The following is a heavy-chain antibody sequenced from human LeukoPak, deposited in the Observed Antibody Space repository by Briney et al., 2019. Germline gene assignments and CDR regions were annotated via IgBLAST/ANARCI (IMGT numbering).Heavy chain of an antibody. Sequence: SETLSLTCAVYGGSFSGYYWSWIRQPPGKGLEWIGEINRSGSTNYNPSLKSRVTISVDTSKNQFSLKLSSVTAADTAVYYCARAGEAGTVGAIDFGYWGQGTLVTVSS. CDR1: GGSFSGYY. J-gene: IGHJ4*02. D-gene: IGHD1-26*01. CDR3: ARAGEAGTVGAIDFGY. CDR2: INRSGST. V-gene: IGHV4-34*01.